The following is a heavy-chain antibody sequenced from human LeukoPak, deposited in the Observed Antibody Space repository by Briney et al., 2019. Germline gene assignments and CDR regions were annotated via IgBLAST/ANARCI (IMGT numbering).Heavy chain of an antibody. V-gene: IGHV1-8*03. D-gene: IGHD2-2*02. Sequence: ASVKVSCKASGYTFTSYDINWVRQATGQGLEWMGWMTPNSGNTGYAQKFQGRVTITRNTSISTAYMQLSSLRSEDTAVYYCARGGVVPAAIGAFDIWGQGTMVTVSS. CDR2: MTPNSGNT. CDR3: ARGGVVPAAIGAFDI. CDR1: GYTFTSYD. J-gene: IGHJ3*02.